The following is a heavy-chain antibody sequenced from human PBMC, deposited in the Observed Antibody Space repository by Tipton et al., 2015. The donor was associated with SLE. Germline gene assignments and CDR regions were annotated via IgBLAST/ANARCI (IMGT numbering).Heavy chain of an antibody. CDR1: GFTFSSYW. Sequence: SLRLSCAASGFTFSSYWMHWVRQAPGKGLVWVSRINSDGSSTSYADSVKGRFTISRDNAKNTLYLQMNSLRAEDTAVYYCVRVDYSNYESFDSWGQGTLVTVSS. CDR3: VRVDYSNYESFDS. CDR2: INSDGSST. D-gene: IGHD4-11*01. V-gene: IGHV3-74*01. J-gene: IGHJ4*02.